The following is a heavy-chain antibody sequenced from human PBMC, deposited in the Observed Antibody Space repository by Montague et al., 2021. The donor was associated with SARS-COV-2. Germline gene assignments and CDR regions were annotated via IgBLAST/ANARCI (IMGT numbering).Heavy chain of an antibody. Sequence: SETLSLTCTVSGGSISSYYWSWIRQPAGKGLEWIGRIYSSGSTNYNPSLKSRVTMSVDTSKNQFSLKLSSVTAADTALYYCARDRPRPYYYGAGTYTGGGYGMDVWGQGTTVTVSS. J-gene: IGHJ6*02. CDR1: GGSISSYY. CDR2: IYSSGST. D-gene: IGHD3-10*01. V-gene: IGHV4-4*07. CDR3: ARDRPRPYYYGAGTYTGGGYGMDV.